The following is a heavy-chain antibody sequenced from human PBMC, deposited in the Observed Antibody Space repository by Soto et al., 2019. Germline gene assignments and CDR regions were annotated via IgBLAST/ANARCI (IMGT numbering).Heavy chain of an antibody. CDR3: ARKGIVPPIHNWFGL. J-gene: IGHJ5*02. D-gene: IGHD1-26*01. CDR1: GYTFNSYG. CDR2: ISGYNGDK. V-gene: IGHV1-18*01. Sequence: ASVKVSCKVSGYTFNSYGVSWVRQAPGQGLEWMGWISGYNGDKNYAQKFQDRVTMTTDTSTSTAYMELRSLRFDDTAVYYCARKGIVPPIHNWFGLWGPGTPVTVSS.